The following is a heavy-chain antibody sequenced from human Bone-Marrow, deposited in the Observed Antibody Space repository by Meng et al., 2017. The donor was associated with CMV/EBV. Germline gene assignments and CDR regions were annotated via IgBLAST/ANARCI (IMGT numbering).Heavy chain of an antibody. V-gene: IGHV3-30*04. J-gene: IGHJ4*02. CDR1: GFTFSNYA. CDR2: ISYDGSNE. D-gene: IGHD6-19*01. Sequence: GGSLRLSCAASGFTFSNYAIHRVRQAPAKGLEWVAVISYDGSNEYYSDSVKGRVTISRDNSKNTLYLQMNSLRAEDTAVYYCARLRAVAGTGEYWGQGALVTVSS. CDR3: ARLRAVAGTGEY.